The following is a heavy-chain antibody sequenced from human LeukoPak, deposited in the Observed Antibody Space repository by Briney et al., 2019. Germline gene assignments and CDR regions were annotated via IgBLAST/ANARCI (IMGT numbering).Heavy chain of an antibody. J-gene: IGHJ5*02. CDR2: IYTSGST. D-gene: IGHD6-13*01. V-gene: IGHV4-4*09. Sequence: SETLSLTCTVSGGSISSHYWSWIRQPPGKGLEWIGYIYTSGSTNYNPSLKSRVTISVATSKNQFSLKLNSVTAADTAVYYCARHGSVAAAGDNWFDPWGQGTLVTVSS. CDR1: GGSISSHY. CDR3: ARHGSVAAAGDNWFDP.